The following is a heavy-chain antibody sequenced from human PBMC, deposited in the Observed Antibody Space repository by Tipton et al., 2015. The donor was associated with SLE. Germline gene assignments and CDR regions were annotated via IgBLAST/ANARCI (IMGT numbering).Heavy chain of an antibody. CDR2: ISYDGSNK. Sequence: SLRLSCAASGFTFSNYGMHWVRQAPGKGLEWVAVISYDGSNKYYADSVKGRFTISRDNSKNTLYLQMNSLRAEDTAVYYCARSLSVGATKDSAFDIWGQGTMVTVSS. J-gene: IGHJ3*02. V-gene: IGHV3-30*19. CDR3: ARSLSVGATKDSAFDI. D-gene: IGHD1-26*01. CDR1: GFTFSNYG.